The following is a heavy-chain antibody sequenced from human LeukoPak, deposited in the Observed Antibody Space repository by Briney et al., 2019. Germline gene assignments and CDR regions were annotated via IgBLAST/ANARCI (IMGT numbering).Heavy chain of an antibody. CDR3: AKLVLQYFDWLMDY. CDR2: IRYDGSNK. V-gene: IGHV3-30*02. D-gene: IGHD3-9*01. CDR1: GFTFSSYG. J-gene: IGHJ4*02. Sequence: GGSLRLSCAAPGFTFSSYGMHWVRQAPGKGLEWVAFIRYDGSNKYYADSVKGRFTISRDNSKNTLYLQMNSLRAEDTAVYYCAKLVLQYFDWLMDYWGQGALVTVSS.